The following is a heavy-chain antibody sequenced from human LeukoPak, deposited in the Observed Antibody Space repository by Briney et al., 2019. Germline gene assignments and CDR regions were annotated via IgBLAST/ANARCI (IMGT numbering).Heavy chain of an antibody. CDR2: LNPNSGGT. V-gene: IGHV1-2*02. CDR1: GYTFTGYY. D-gene: IGHD2-2*01. CDR3: ARADIVVVPAAEYYFDY. J-gene: IGHJ4*02. Sequence: ASVKVSCQASGYTFTGYYMPWVRHAPGQGLEWIGWLNPNSGGTNYAQKFQGRVTMTRDTSISTAYMELSRLRSDDTAVYYCARADIVVVPAAEYYFDYWGQGTLVTVSS.